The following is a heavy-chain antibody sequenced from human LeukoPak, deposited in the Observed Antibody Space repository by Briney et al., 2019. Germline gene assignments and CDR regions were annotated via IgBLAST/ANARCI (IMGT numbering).Heavy chain of an antibody. CDR3: ARTYYYDSSGYSPYYFDY. CDR2: ISYDGSNK. D-gene: IGHD3-22*01. V-gene: IGHV3-30*04. J-gene: IGHJ4*02. Sequence: GGSLRLSCAASGFTFSSYAMHWVRQAPGKGLEWVAVISYDGSNKYYADSVKGRFTISRDNSKNTLYLQMNSLRAEDTAVYYCARTYYYDSSGYSPYYFDYWGQGTLVTVSS. CDR1: GFTFSSYA.